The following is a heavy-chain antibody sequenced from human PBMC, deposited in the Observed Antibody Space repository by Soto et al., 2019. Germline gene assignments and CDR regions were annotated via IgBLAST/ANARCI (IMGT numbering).Heavy chain of an antibody. J-gene: IGHJ1*01. CDR3: ARGLWWYGKAPTLGFQH. D-gene: IGHD2-21*01. V-gene: IGHV4-34*01. CDR1: GGSFSGYY. Sequence: QVQLQQWGAGLLKPSETLSLTCAVYGGSFSGYYWSWIRQPPGKGLEWIGEINHSGSTNYNPSLKSRVTMSVDTSKNQFSLKLSSVTAADTAVYYCARGLWWYGKAPTLGFQHWGQGTLVTVSS. CDR2: INHSGST.